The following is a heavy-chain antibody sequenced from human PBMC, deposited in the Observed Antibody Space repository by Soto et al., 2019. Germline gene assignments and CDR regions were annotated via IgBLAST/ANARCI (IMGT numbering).Heavy chain of an antibody. CDR3: AKEFQWELHAFDI. V-gene: IGHV3-30*02. Sequence: GSLRISCAASGFTCITYGMHWVRQAPGKGLEWVAVMGNDGITTFYADSVKGRFTISRDNSKNTLFLQMNSLRADDTAVYYCAKEFQWELHAFDIWGQGTMVTVSS. D-gene: IGHD1-26*01. CDR1: GFTCITYG. CDR2: MGNDGITT. J-gene: IGHJ3*02.